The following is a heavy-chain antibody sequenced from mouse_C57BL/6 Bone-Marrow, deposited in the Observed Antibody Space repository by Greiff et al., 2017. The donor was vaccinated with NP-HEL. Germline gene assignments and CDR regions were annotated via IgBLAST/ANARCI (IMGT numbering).Heavy chain of an antibody. V-gene: IGHV14-2*01. CDR1: GFNIKDYY. CDR2: IDPEDGET. D-gene: IGHD1-1*01. Sequence: VQLQQSGAELVKPGASVKLSCTASGFNIKDYYMHWVKQRTEQGLEWIGRIDPEDGETKYAPNFQGKAPITADTSSNTAYLQLSSLTSEDTAVYDCARDDGSFYYYAMDDGGQGTSVTVSS. J-gene: IGHJ4*01. CDR3: ARDDGSFYYYAMDD.